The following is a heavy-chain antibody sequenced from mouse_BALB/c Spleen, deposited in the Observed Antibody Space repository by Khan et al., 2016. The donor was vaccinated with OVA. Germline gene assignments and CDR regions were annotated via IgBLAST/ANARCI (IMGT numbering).Heavy chain of an antibody. CDR3: AIHEITMILFAY. J-gene: IGHJ3*01. V-gene: IGHV5-6*01. Sequence: EVALVASGGDLVKPGGSLKLSCAASGFTFSSYGMSWVRQTPDKRLEWVATISSGGSHTYYPDSVKGRFTISRDNAKHTLYLQRSSLKSEDTARYYCAIHEITMILFAYWGQWTLVTVSA. CDR1: GFTFSSYG. D-gene: IGHD1-1*02. CDR2: ISSGGSHT.